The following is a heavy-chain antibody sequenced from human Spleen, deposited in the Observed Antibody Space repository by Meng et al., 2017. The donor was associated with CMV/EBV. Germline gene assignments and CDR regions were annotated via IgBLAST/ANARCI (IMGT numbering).Heavy chain of an antibody. CDR3: ARDPESHDILNGGRYFDY. Sequence: GESLKISCAASGFTFSSYAMHWVCQAPGKGLEWVAVISYDGSNKYYADSVKGRFTISRDNSKNTLYLQMNSLRAEDTAVYYCARDPESHDILNGGRYFDYWGRGTLVTVSS. CDR2: ISYDGSNK. D-gene: IGHD3-9*01. CDR1: GFTFSSYA. J-gene: IGHJ4*02. V-gene: IGHV3-30*04.